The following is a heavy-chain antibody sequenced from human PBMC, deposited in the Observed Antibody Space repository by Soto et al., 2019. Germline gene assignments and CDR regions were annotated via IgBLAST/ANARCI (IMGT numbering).Heavy chain of an antibody. CDR1: GFIFGDYW. D-gene: IGHD1-26*01. Sequence: EVRLVESGGALVQIGGSLRLSCAASGFIFGDYWMSWIRQAPGKGLEWVANTRQDGGEKNFVDSVKGRFFISRDNAKNSLDLQMNSLRAEDTAVYYCARHHIGSYYFDYWGLGTLVTVSS. J-gene: IGHJ4*02. CDR3: ARHHIGSYYFDY. V-gene: IGHV3-7*05. CDR2: TRQDGGEK.